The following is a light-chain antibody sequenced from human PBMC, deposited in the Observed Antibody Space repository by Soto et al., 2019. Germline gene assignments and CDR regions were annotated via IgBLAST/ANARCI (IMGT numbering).Light chain of an antibody. CDR2: DAS. CDR1: QSVSRY. J-gene: IGKJ4*01. CDR3: QQRSDWPLT. Sequence: EIVLTQSPATLSLSPGERATLSCRASQSVSRYLAWYQQRVGQAPRLLMYDASNRAAGIPARFSGSGSGTDFTLTISSLEPEDFAVYDFQQRSDWPLTFGGGTTVEIK. V-gene: IGKV3-11*01.